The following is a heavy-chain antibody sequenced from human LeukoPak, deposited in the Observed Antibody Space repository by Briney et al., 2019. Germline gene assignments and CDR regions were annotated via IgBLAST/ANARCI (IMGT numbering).Heavy chain of an antibody. J-gene: IGHJ4*02. V-gene: IGHV3-23*01. CDR2: ISGSGGST. Sequence: GGSLRLSCAASGFTFSSYAMSWVRQAPGKGLEWVSAISGSGGSTYYADSVKGRFTISRDNSKNTLYLQMSSLRAEDTAVYYCAKDTGSGTYSYYSDYWGQGTLVTVSS. D-gene: IGHD1-26*01. CDR1: GFTFSSYA. CDR3: AKDTGSGTYSYYSDY.